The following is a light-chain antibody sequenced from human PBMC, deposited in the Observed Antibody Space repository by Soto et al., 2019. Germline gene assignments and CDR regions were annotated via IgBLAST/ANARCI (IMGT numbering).Light chain of an antibody. V-gene: IGLV2-14*01. Sequence: QSVLTQPASVSGSPGQSITISCTGTSSDVGDYNYVSWYQQHPGKAPKLMIYDANNRPSGVSNRFTGSKSGNTASLTISGLQAEDEADYYCSSYTSSSTPRVVFGGGTKVTGL. J-gene: IGLJ2*01. CDR2: DAN. CDR1: SSDVGDYNY. CDR3: SSYTSSSTPRVV.